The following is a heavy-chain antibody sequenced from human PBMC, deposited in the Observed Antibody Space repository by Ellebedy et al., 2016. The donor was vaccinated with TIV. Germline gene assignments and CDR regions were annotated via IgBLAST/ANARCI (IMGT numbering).Heavy chain of an antibody. D-gene: IGHD2-21*02. J-gene: IGHJ4*02. Sequence: GSLRLSXTVSGGSISSSSYYWGWIRQPPGKGLEWIGSIYYSGSTYYNPSLKSRVTISVDTSKNQFSLKLSSVTAADTAVYYCARGDWQYYFDYWGQGTLVTVSS. CDR2: IYYSGST. V-gene: IGHV4-39*07. CDR1: GGSISSSSYY. CDR3: ARGDWQYYFDY.